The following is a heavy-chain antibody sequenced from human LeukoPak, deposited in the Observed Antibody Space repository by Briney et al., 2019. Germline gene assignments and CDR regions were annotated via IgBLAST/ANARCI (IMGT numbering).Heavy chain of an antibody. CDR3: ARGDYGRGDP. J-gene: IGHJ5*02. CDR2: INPNTAVT. D-gene: IGHD4-17*01. V-gene: IGHV1-2*06. Sequence: ASVMVSCKASGYTFTAYYIHWVRQAPGQGLEWMGLINPNTAVTKFAQKFHGRVTMSRDTSISTAYMELNRLTSDDTAVYYCARGDYGRGDPWGQGSLVTVSS. CDR1: GYTFTAYY.